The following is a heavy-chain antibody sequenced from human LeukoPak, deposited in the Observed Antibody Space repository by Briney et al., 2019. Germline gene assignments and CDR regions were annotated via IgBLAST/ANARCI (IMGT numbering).Heavy chain of an antibody. D-gene: IGHD1-1*01. CDR1: GYTFTSYY. CDR3: ANYRRGVATGN. V-gene: IGHV1-46*01. CDR2: INPSGGST. Sequence: ASVKVSCKASGYTFTSYYMHWVRQAPGQGLEWMGIINPSGGSTSYAQKFQGRVTMTRDTSTSTVYMELSSLRSEDTAVYYCANYRRGVATGNWGQGTLVTVSS. J-gene: IGHJ4*02.